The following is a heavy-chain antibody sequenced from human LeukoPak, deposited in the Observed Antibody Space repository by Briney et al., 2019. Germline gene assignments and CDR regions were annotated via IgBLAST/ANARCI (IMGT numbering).Heavy chain of an antibody. CDR3: ARLTVTIAPYYYYYMDV. CDR2: ISSSSSTI. V-gene: IGHV3-48*04. J-gene: IGHJ6*03. D-gene: IGHD4-17*01. CDR1: GFTFSSYS. Sequence: GGSLRLSCAASGFTFSSYSMNWVRQAPGKGLEWVSYISSSSSTIYYADSVKGRFTISRDNAKNSLYLQMNSLRAEDTAVYYCARLTVTIAPYYYYYMDVWGKGTTVTVSS.